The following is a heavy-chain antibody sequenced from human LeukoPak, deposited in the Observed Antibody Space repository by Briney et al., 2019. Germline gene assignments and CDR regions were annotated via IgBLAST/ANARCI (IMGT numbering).Heavy chain of an antibody. CDR2: INPNSGGT. Sequence: ASVKVSCKASGYTFTGYYMHWVRQDPGRGLEWMGWINPNSGGTNYAQKFQGRVTMTRDTSISTAYMELSRLRSDDTAVYYCVRGGALSAGLHYFDYWGQGTLVTVSS. CDR3: VRGGALSAGLHYFDY. D-gene: IGHD2-21*02. CDR1: GYTFTGYY. V-gene: IGHV1-2*02. J-gene: IGHJ4*02.